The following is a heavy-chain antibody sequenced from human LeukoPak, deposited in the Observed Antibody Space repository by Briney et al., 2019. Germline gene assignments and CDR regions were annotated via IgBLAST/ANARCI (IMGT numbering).Heavy chain of an antibody. CDR3: ATLDFWSGYYYYGMDV. V-gene: IGHV4-39*01. D-gene: IGHD3-3*01. CDR2: IYYRDRT. Sequence: SETLCLTCTVSGDYISSSTYYWGWIRQPPGKGLEWIGSIYYRDRTYYNPSLKSRVTISVDTSKKQFSLKLRSVTAADTAVYYCATLDFWSGYYYYGMDVWGQGTTVTVSS. CDR1: GDYISSSTYY. J-gene: IGHJ6*02.